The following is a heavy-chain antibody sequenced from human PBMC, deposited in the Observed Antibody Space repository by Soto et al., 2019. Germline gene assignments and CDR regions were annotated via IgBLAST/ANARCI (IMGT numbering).Heavy chain of an antibody. J-gene: IGHJ5*02. CDR1: GFSLSTSGVG. CDR2: IYWDDNK. Sequence: QITLKESGPTLVKPTQTLTLTCSFSGFSLSTSGVGVGWIRQPPGKALEWIGIIYWDDNKRYSPSLRSRLTIPTDTSKSQVVLSMTNVDPVDTATYYCAHTTGPTSQGFDPWGQGTLVTVSS. CDR3: AHTTGPTSQGFDP. V-gene: IGHV2-5*02. D-gene: IGHD1-1*01.